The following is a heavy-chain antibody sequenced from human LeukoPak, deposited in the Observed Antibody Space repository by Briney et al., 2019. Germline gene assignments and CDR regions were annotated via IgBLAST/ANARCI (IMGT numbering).Heavy chain of an antibody. V-gene: IGHV3-48*04. J-gene: IGHJ4*02. CDR1: GFTFRSYG. CDR3: ARDLYKVPEALVDY. CDR2: INSGGDSI. D-gene: IGHD3-10*01. Sequence: TGGSLRLSCAASGFTFRSYGMNWVRQAPGKGLEWVSYINSGGDSIYYADSVKGRFTISRDNAKNSLFLQMNSLRVEDTAVYYCARDLYKVPEALVDYWGQGTLVSVSS.